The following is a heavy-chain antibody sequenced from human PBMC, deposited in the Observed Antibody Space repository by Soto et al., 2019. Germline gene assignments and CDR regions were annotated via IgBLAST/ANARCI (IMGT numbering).Heavy chain of an antibody. CDR3: VKSLSGYGPYWYFDL. D-gene: IGHD5-18*01. J-gene: IGHJ2*01. CDR1: GFTFGNYD. CDR2: ISRVGDST. Sequence: EVQLLESGGGLVQPGGSLRLSCAASGFTFGNYDMTWVRQAPGKGLEWVSSISRVGDSTYYADSVKGRFTISRDNSKNTLSLQMNSLRAEDTPIYYCVKSLSGYGPYWYFDLWGRGTLVTVSS. V-gene: IGHV3-23*01.